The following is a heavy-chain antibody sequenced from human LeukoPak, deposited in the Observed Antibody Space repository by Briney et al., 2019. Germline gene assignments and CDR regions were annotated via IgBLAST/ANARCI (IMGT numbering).Heavy chain of an antibody. CDR2: INPSGGST. J-gene: IGHJ5*02. V-gene: IGHV1-46*01. Sequence: ASVKVSCKASGYTFTSYYMHWVRQAPGQGLEWKGIINPSGGSTSYAQKFQGRVTMTRDMSTSTVYMELSSLRSEDTAVYYCARVPIYSSSLVWFDPWGQGTLVTVSS. CDR3: ARVPIYSSSLVWFDP. D-gene: IGHD6-13*01. CDR1: GYTFTSYY.